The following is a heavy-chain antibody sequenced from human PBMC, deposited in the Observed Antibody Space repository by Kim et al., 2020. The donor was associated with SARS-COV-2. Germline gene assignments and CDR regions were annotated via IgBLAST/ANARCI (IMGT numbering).Heavy chain of an antibody. D-gene: IGHD2-15*01. CDR1: EFTFSSYA. Sequence: GGSLRLSCAASEFTFSSYAMSWVRQAPGKGLEWVATISGSGGSTFYADSVKGRFTISRDDSKNTLYLQMNSLRAEDTAVYYCAKDPSCGGGTCYSNFDYWGQGTRVTVSS. CDR3: AKDPSCGGGTCYSNFDY. J-gene: IGHJ4*02. CDR2: ISGSGGST. V-gene: IGHV3-23*01.